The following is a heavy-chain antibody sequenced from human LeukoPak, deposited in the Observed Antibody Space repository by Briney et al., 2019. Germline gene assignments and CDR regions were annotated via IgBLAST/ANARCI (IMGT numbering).Heavy chain of an antibody. J-gene: IGHJ4*02. Sequence: SQTLSLTCAISGDSVSSNSAGWNWIRQSPSRGLEWLGRTYYRSRWYYEYAVSVKSRIIINPDTSKSQFSLQLNSVTPEDTAVYYCARAVPHHQGDYFDYWGQGTLVTVSS. CDR2: TYYRSRWYY. CDR1: GDSVSSNSAG. V-gene: IGHV6-1*01. CDR3: ARAVPHHQGDYFDY. D-gene: IGHD2-2*01.